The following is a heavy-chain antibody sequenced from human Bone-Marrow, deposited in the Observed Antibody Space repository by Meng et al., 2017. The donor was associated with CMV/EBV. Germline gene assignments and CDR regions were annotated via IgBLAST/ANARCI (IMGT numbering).Heavy chain of an antibody. CDR2: IKQDGSEK. CDR3: ARAATYYDFWSGPLRRHYFDY. D-gene: IGHD3-3*01. Sequence: GGSLRLSCAASGFTFSSYWMSWVRQAPGKGLECVANIKQDGSEKYYVDSVKGRFTISRDNAKNSLYLQMNSLRAEDTAVYYCARAATYYDFWSGPLRRHYFDYWGQGTLVTVSS. J-gene: IGHJ4*02. CDR1: GFTFSSYW. V-gene: IGHV3-7*01.